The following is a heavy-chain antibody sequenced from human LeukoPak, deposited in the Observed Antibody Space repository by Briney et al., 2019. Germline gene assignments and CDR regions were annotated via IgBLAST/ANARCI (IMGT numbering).Heavy chain of an antibody. CDR2: IYYSEST. CDR1: GGSISSYY. V-gene: IGHV4-59*01. Sequence: SETLSLTCTVSGGSISSYYWSWIRQPPGKGLEWIGYIYYSESTNDNPSLKSRVTISVDTSKNQFSLKLSSVIAADTAVYYCARGRDHPDYWGQGTLVTVSS. J-gene: IGHJ4*02. CDR3: ARGRDHPDY. D-gene: IGHD2-21*02.